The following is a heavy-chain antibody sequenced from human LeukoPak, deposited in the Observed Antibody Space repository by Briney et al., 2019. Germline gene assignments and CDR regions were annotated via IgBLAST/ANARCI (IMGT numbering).Heavy chain of an antibody. V-gene: IGHV3-23*01. Sequence: GGSLRLSCAASGLIFSSYAMTWVRQAPGKGLEWVSSFGLYGGTTHYADSVKGRLTISRDNSKNTLYLQMTSLRADDSAVYYCVKDSSTTSWYFAFDVWGQGTMVAVSS. CDR2: FGLYGGTT. J-gene: IGHJ3*01. CDR3: VKDSSTTSWYFAFDV. CDR1: GLIFSSYA. D-gene: IGHD2-2*01.